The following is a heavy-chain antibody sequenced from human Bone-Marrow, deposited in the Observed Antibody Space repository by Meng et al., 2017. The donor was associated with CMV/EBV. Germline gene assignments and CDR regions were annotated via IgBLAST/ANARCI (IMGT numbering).Heavy chain of an antibody. Sequence: GESLKISCAASGFTFSSYWMSWVRQAPGKGLEWVSVIYSGGSTYYAESMKGRFTISRDNSKSTLYLQMDSLRTEDTAVYSCAKDLHDYVWGTYNVDYWGRGTLVTVSS. CDR2: IYSGGST. D-gene: IGHD3-16*01. V-gene: IGHV3-66*02. CDR3: AKDLHDYVWGTYNVDY. J-gene: IGHJ4*02. CDR1: GFTFSSYW.